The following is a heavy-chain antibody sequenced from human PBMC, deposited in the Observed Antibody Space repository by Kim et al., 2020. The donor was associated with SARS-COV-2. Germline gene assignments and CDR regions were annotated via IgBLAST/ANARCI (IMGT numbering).Heavy chain of an antibody. CDR1: GFTFSSYG. CDR3: AKVEAPVCYGVAY. V-gene: IGHV3-30*18. J-gene: IGHJ4*02. D-gene: IGHD3-10*02. Sequence: GGSLRLSCVASGFTFSSYGMHWVRQAPGKGLEWVSFITYDGSITSYTESVKGRFTISRDNSRDRLYLQKNSLRPEDTAMYYCAKVEAPVCYGVAYWGQGTLVSVPP. CDR2: ITYDGSIT.